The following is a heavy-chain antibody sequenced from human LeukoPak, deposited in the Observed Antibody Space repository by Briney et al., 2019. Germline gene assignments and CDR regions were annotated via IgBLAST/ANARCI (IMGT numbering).Heavy chain of an antibody. J-gene: IGHJ3*02. V-gene: IGHV3-74*01. CDR1: GFTFSSYW. Sequence: PGGSLRLSCAASGFTFSSYWMHWVRQAPGKGLVWVSRINTDGSSTSYADSVKGRFTISRDNAKNTLYLQMNSLRAEDTAVYYCARASYDSSGYYYRFELGAFDIWGQGTMVTVSS. CDR3: ARASYDSSGYYYRFELGAFDI. D-gene: IGHD3-22*01. CDR2: INTDGSST.